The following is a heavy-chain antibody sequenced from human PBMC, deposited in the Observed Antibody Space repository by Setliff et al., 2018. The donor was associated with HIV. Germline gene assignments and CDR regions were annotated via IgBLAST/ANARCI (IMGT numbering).Heavy chain of an antibody. J-gene: IGHJ4*02. V-gene: IGHV1-2*02. Sequence: ASVKVSCKASGYTFTGYYMHWVRQAPGQGLEWMGWVNPNSGGTNYAQKFQGRVTMTRDTSISTAYMELSRLRSDDTAVYYCARGPITMIVVYFDYWGQGTLVTVSS. CDR2: VNPNSGGT. CDR1: GYTFTGYY. CDR3: ARGPITMIVVYFDY. D-gene: IGHD3-22*01.